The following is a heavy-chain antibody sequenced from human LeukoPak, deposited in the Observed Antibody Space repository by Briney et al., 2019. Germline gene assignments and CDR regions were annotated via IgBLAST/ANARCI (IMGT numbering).Heavy chain of an antibody. J-gene: IGHJ4*02. CDR1: GFILEVTT. Sequence: PGGSLRLSCAVSGFILEVTTIHCVRQAPGKGLEWVSLINWDGGTTRYADSVNGRFVISRDNGKNSPSLQMNSLRVDDTAFYYRGTGYLDSPMVLYHRGRRALVTVSS. CDR2: INWDGGTT. D-gene: IGHD3-16*01. CDR3: GTGYLDSPMVLYH. V-gene: IGHV3-43*01.